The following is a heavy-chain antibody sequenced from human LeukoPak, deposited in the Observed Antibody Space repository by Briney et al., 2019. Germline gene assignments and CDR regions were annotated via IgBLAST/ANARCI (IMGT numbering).Heavy chain of an antibody. CDR3: ARDNPGGYYFDY. D-gene: IGHD1-14*01. V-gene: IGHV4-30-2*01. CDR2: IYHSGST. Sequence: SETLSLTCAVSGGSISSGGYSWSWLRQPPGKGLEWIGYIYHSGSTYYNPSLKSRVTISVDRSKNQFSLKLSSVTAADTAVYYCARDNPGGYYFDYWGQGTLVTASS. J-gene: IGHJ4*02. CDR1: GGSISSGGYS.